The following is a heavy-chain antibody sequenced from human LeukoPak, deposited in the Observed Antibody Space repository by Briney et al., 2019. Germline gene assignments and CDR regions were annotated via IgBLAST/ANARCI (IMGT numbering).Heavy chain of an antibody. V-gene: IGHV4-31*03. J-gene: IGHJ4*02. Sequence: MASETLSLTCTVSGGSISSGGYYWSWIRQHPGKGLEWTGYIYYSGSTYYNPSLKSRVTISVDTSKNQFSLKLSSVTAADTAVYYCARDTRAGKLDYWGQGTLVTVSS. CDR2: IYYSGST. D-gene: IGHD3-10*01. CDR1: GGSISSGGYY. CDR3: ARDTRAGKLDY.